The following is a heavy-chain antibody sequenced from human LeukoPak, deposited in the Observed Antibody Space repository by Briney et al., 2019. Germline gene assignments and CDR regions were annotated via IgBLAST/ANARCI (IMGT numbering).Heavy chain of an antibody. CDR2: IIPILGIA. Sequence: GASVKVSCKASGGTFSSYAISWVRQAPGQGLEWMGRIIPILGIANYAQKLQGRVTITADKSTSTAYMELSSLRSEDTAVYYCARVVVDNYYYYGMDVWGQGTTVTVSS. V-gene: IGHV1-69*04. CDR3: ARVVVDNYYYYGMDV. D-gene: IGHD3-22*01. J-gene: IGHJ6*02. CDR1: GGTFSSYA.